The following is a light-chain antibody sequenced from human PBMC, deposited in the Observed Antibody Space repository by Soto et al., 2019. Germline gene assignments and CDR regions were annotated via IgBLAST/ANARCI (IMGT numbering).Light chain of an antibody. CDR1: QNINSV. CDR2: CAS. CDR3: QQYDNWPPWT. V-gene: IGKV3-15*01. Sequence: EIVMTQSPDTLSVSPGERATLSCRASQNINSVLAWYQQKPGQAPRLLIYCASTRAAGVPARFSGSGSGTEYTLTISSLQSEDFAVYYCQQYDNWPPWTFGQGTKVEIK. J-gene: IGKJ1*01.